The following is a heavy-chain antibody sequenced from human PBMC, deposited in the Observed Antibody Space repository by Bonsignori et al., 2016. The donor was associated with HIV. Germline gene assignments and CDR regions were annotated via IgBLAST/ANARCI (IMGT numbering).Heavy chain of an antibody. J-gene: IGHJ4*02. CDR3: GRDSKVGRYYGSGTYPFDF. V-gene: IGHV3-49*04. CDR2: IRGKGYGETI. Sequence: GESLKISCTGSGFTFGDYALTWVRQAPGKGLEWVGLIRGKGYGETIEYAASVKGRFSISRDDSKGIAYLQMNSLKTEDTAVYYCGRDSKVGRYYGSGTYPFDFWGQGTLVTVSS. D-gene: IGHD3-10*01. CDR1: GFTFGDYA.